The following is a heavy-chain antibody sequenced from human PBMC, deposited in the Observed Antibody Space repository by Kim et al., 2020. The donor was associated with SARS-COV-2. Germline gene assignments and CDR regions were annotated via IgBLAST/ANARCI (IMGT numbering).Heavy chain of an antibody. V-gene: IGHV5-51*01. J-gene: IGHJ4*02. D-gene: IGHD3-10*01. CDR3: ARLKGNMVRGVTHFDY. Sequence: GESLKISCKGSGYSFTSYWIGWVRQMPGKGLEWMGIIYPGDSDTRYSPSFQGQVTISADKSISTAYLQWSSLKASDTAMYYCARLKGNMVRGVTHFDYWGQGTLVTVSS. CDR1: GYSFTSYW. CDR2: IYPGDSDT.